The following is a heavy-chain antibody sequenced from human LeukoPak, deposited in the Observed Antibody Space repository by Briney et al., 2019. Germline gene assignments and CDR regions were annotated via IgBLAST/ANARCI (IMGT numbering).Heavy chain of an antibody. J-gene: IGHJ4*02. Sequence: GGSLRLSCAASGFTFSDYFMSWIRQAPGRGLEWLSYISIRGSTTYYADSVKGRFTISRDNSKNTLYLQMNSLRAEDTAVYYCARGQSIVGATRGAFDYWGQGTLVTVSS. CDR3: ARGQSIVGATRGAFDY. CDR2: ISIRGSTT. V-gene: IGHV3-11*01. CDR1: GFTFSDYF. D-gene: IGHD1-26*01.